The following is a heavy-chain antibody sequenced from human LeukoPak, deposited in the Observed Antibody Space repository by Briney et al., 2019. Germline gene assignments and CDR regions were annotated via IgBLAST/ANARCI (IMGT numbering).Heavy chain of an antibody. CDR3: AKSPRDCSSTSGYVVLDWYFDL. D-gene: IGHD2-2*01. Sequence: GGSLRLSCAASGFTFSSYAMSWVRQAPGKGLEWVSAISGSGGSTYYADSVKGRFTISRDNSKNTLYLQMNSLRAEDTAVYYCAKSPRDCSSTSGYVVLDWYFDLWGRGTLVTVSS. CDR1: GFTFSSYA. V-gene: IGHV3-23*01. J-gene: IGHJ2*01. CDR2: ISGSGGST.